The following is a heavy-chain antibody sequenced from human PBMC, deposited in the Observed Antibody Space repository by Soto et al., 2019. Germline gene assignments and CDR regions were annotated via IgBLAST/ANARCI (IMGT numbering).Heavy chain of an antibody. D-gene: IGHD3-10*01. CDR1: GFTFSAYA. Sequence: GGSLRLSCAVSGFTFSAYAMTWVRQGPGKGLEWVANINDDGSEKYYGDSVKGRFTISRDNTRRPLFLQIHSLRAEDTAVYYCVRDPRVVRFDNWGRGTLVTVSS. CDR2: INDDGSEK. CDR3: VRDPRVVRFDN. V-gene: IGHV3-7*01. J-gene: IGHJ4*02.